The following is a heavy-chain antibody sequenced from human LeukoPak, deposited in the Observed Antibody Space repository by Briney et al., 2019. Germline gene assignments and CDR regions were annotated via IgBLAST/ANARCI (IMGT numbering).Heavy chain of an antibody. CDR3: ASQPPYYYDSSGYYFSVRYYYYGMDV. J-gene: IGHJ6*02. V-gene: IGHV3-48*01. CDR1: GFTFSSYS. CDR2: ISSSSSTI. D-gene: IGHD3-22*01. Sequence: GGSLRLSCAASGFTFSSYSMNWVRQAPGKGLEWVSYISSSSSTIYYADSVKGRFTISRDNAKNSLYLQMNSLRAEDTAVYYCASQPPYYYDSSGYYFSVRYYYYGMDVWGQGTTVTVSS.